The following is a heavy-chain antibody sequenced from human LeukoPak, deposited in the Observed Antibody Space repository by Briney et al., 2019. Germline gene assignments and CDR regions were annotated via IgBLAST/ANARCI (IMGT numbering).Heavy chain of an antibody. D-gene: IGHD1-1*01. Sequence: TGGSLTLSCAASGFTFSTYWMTWVRQAPGKGPEWVANIKEDGSATYYVDSVKGRFTISRDNAKKSPYLQMNSLRAEDTAVYYCARDSPGYLAYDSWGQGTLVTVSS. CDR1: GFTFSTYW. CDR3: ARDSPGYLAYDS. V-gene: IGHV3-7*04. CDR2: IKEDGSAT. J-gene: IGHJ4*02.